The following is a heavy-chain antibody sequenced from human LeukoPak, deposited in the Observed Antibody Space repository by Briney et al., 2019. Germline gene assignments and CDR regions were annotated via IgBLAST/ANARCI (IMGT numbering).Heavy chain of an antibody. CDR2: ISWNSGSI. V-gene: IGHV3-9*01. CDR3: AKDFDYDSSGYYQGWYFDL. D-gene: IGHD3-22*01. Sequence: SGGSLRLSCAASGFTFDDYAMHWVRHAPGKGLEWVSGISWNSGSIGYADSVKGRFTISRDNAKNSLYLQMNSLRAEDTALYYCAKDFDYDSSGYYQGWYFDLWGRGTLVTVSS. J-gene: IGHJ2*01. CDR1: GFTFDDYA.